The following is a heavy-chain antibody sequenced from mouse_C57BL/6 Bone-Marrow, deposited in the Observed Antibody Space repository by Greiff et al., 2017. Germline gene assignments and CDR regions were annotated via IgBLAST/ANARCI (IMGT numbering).Heavy chain of an antibody. J-gene: IGHJ2*03. D-gene: IGHD2-13*01. CDR2: IYPGDGDT. CDR3: ARKMTAVPMLYFEY. V-gene: IGHV1-82*01. CDR1: GYAFSSSW. Sequence: VQLQQPGPELVKPGASVKISCKASGYAFSSSWMNWVKQRPGTGLEWTGRIYPGDGDTNYNGKFKSQATLTADKSSSTAYMQLSSLTSEDSAVYYCARKMTAVPMLYFEYRGQGTRGTVSS.